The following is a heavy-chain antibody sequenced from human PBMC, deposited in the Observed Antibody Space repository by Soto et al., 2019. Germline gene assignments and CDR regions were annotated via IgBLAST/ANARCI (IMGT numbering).Heavy chain of an antibody. CDR2: IYHSGSS. Sequence: QVQLQESGPGLVKPSGTLSLTCAVSGGSISSSNWWSWVRQPPGKGMEWIGEIYHSGSSNYNPSLKSRITISVGKSKNKFSLKLSSVTAADTAVYYCAGGERGYEFDYWGQGTLVTVSS. CDR3: AGGERGYEFDY. D-gene: IGHD5-12*01. V-gene: IGHV4-4*02. J-gene: IGHJ4*02. CDR1: GGSISSSNW.